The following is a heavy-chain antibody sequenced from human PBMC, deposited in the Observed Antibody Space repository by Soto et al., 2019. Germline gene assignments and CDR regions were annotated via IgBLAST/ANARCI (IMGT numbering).Heavy chain of an antibody. CDR3: ARDQRIDDFWSQDFYCYMDV. Sequence: LRLSCAASGFTFSTYWMSCVRQAPGKGLEWVANIKQDGREKYYVDSVKGRFTISRDNAKNSLYLQMNSLGVDDTAIYYCARDQRIDDFWSQDFYCYMDVWGKGTTVTVSS. CDR1: GFTFSTYW. D-gene: IGHD3-3*01. CDR2: IKQDGREK. V-gene: IGHV3-7*01. J-gene: IGHJ6*03.